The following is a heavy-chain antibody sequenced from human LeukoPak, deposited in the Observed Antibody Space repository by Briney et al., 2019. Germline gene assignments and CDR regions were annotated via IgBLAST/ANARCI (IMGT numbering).Heavy chain of an antibody. CDR2: IFHTGHT. CDR1: GGSISSGDFP. CDR3: ARGFYGAGSHFDY. Sequence: NPSETLSLTCAVSGGSISSGDFPWSWIRQPPGKGLEWIGYIFHTGHTSYNPSLKSRVTISVDMSKNQLSLRLTSVTAADTAVYYCARGFYGAGSHFDYWGQGTLATVSS. J-gene: IGHJ4*02. D-gene: IGHD3-10*01. V-gene: IGHV4-30-2*01.